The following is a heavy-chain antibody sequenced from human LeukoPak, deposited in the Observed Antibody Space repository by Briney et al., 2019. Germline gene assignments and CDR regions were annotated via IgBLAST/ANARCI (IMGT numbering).Heavy chain of an antibody. V-gene: IGHV1-24*01. J-gene: IGHJ4*02. Sequence: ASVKVSCKVSGYTLTELSMHWVRQAPGKGLEWMGGFDPEDGETIYAQKFQGRVTMTEDTSTDTAYMELSSLRSEDTAVYYCATVESYCGGDCFWYFDYWGQGTLVTVSS. CDR2: FDPEDGET. CDR1: GYTLTELS. CDR3: ATVESYCGGDCFWYFDY. D-gene: IGHD2-21*02.